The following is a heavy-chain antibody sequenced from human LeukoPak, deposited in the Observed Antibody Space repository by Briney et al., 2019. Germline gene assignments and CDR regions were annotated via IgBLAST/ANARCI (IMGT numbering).Heavy chain of an antibody. D-gene: IGHD5-18*01. CDR2: ISGSGGST. CDR3: AKADSYGPHFDY. CDR1: GFTFSSYA. Sequence: GGSLRLSCAASGFTFSSYAMSWVRQAPGKGLEWVSAISGSGGSTYYADSVKGRFTISRDNSKNTLYLHMNSLRAEDTAVYYCAKADSYGPHFDYWGQGTLVTVSS. J-gene: IGHJ4*02. V-gene: IGHV3-23*01.